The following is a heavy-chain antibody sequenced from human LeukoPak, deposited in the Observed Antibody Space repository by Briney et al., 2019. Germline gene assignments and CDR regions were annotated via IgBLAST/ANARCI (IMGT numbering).Heavy chain of an antibody. Sequence: PGGSLRLSCAASGFTFSSCGMSWVRQAPGKGLEWVSAISDSGTITAYAHSVKGRFTISRDNSKNTLFVQMNSLRVDDTAVYYCARRLRGRGDFDIWGQGTMVTVSS. D-gene: IGHD4-17*01. CDR3: ARRLRGRGDFDI. J-gene: IGHJ3*02. V-gene: IGHV3-23*01. CDR1: GFTFSSCG. CDR2: ISDSGTIT.